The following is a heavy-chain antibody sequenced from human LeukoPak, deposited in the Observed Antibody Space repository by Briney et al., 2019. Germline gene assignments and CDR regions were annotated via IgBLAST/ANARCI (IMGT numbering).Heavy chain of an antibody. CDR2: MKGGGET. V-gene: IGHV3-23*01. CDR1: GFSFTNYA. Sequence: GGSLRLSCVASGFSFTNYAMSWVRQAPARGPEWLSSMKGGGETFYADSVKGRFTISRDNSKNTLYLQMNSLGAEDTAVYYCARDGVRGVNDAFDIWGQGTMVTVSS. J-gene: IGHJ3*02. CDR3: ARDGVRGVNDAFDI. D-gene: IGHD3-10*01.